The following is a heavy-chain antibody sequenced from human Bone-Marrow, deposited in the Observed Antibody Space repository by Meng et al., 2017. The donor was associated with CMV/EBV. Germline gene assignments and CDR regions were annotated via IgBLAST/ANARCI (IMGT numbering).Heavy chain of an antibody. J-gene: IGHJ4*02. D-gene: IGHD2-2*01. CDR3: AKDRAIVVGPAAKGELFDY. CDR2: ISGSGGST. V-gene: IGHV3-23*01. Sequence: GEALKISCAASGFTFSSYSMNWGRQTPGKGLEWVSAISGSGGSTYYADSVKGRFTITRDDSKNTQYLQMNSLRAEDTAVYYCAKDRAIVVGPAAKGELFDYWGQGTLVTVSS. CDR1: GFTFSSYS.